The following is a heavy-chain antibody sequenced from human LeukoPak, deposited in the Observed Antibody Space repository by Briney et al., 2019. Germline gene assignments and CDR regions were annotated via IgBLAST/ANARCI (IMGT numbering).Heavy chain of an antibody. V-gene: IGHV3-23*01. CDR1: GFTFSSYA. Sequence: PGGSLRLSCAASGFTFSSYAMNWVRQAPGKGLEWVSGTGSTGVSTFYADSVKGRFTVSRDNSKNTLSLQMNSLRAEDTAVYYCASFPLLGWATVTTSWFDPWGQGTLVTVSS. D-gene: IGHD4-17*01. CDR3: ASFPLLGWATVTTSWFDP. CDR2: TGSTGVST. J-gene: IGHJ5*02.